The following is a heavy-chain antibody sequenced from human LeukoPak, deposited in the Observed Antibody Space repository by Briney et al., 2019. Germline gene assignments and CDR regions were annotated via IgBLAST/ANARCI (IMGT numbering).Heavy chain of an antibody. V-gene: IGHV4-38-2*02. CDR3: ATITGITGTSDY. CDR1: GYSINSGYY. CDR2: IYHAGSSGST. Sequence: ASETLSLTCNVSGYSINSGYYWGWIRQPPGKGLEWIASIYHAGSSGSTYYNPFLKSRVSISADTSKNQFSLKLISVTAADTAVYYCATITGITGTSDYWGQGTLVTVSS. J-gene: IGHJ4*02. D-gene: IGHD1-7*01.